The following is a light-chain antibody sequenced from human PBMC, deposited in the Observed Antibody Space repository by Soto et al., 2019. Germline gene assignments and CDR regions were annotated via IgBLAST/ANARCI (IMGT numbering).Light chain of an antibody. CDR1: DSNIRKNY. Sequence: QSVLTQPPSVSAAPGQKVTMSCSGSDSNIRKNYVSWSRQLPGTAPNLLIYDNTKRPSGIPDRFSGSKSGTSATLGITGLQTGDEADDYCATWDSSLSAMVFGGGTKLTVL. V-gene: IGLV1-51*01. CDR2: DNT. CDR3: ATWDSSLSAMV. J-gene: IGLJ2*01.